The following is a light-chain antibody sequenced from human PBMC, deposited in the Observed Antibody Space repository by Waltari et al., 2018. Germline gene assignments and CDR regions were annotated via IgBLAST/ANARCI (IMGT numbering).Light chain of an antibody. V-gene: IGKV4-1*01. CDR1: QSVLYSSNNKNY. Sequence: DIVMTQSPDSLAVSLGERATINCKSSQSVLYSSNNKNYLAWYQQKAGQPPKLLIYWASTRESGVPDRFSGSGSGTDVTLTISSLQAEDGAVYYCHQYYATPPDGKTFGQGTKVEIK. CDR2: WAS. CDR3: HQYYATPPDGKT. J-gene: IGKJ1*01.